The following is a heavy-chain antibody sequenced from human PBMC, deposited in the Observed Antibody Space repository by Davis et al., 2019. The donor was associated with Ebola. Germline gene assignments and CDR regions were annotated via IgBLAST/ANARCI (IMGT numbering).Heavy chain of an antibody. CDR3: ARAYGGGDSSSWFHRFDY. Sequence: ASVQVSCKASGYTFTGYYMHWVRQAPGQGLEWMGWINPNSGGTNYAQKFQGRVTMTRDTSISTAYMELSSLRSEDTTVYYCARAYGGGDSSSWFHRFDYWGQGTLVTVSS. CDR2: INPNSGGT. CDR1: GYTFTGYY. J-gene: IGHJ4*02. D-gene: IGHD6-13*01. V-gene: IGHV1-2*02.